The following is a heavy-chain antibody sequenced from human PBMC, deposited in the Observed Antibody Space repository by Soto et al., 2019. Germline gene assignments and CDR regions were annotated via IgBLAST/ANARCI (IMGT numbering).Heavy chain of an antibody. V-gene: IGHV3-74*03. CDR2: INGDGTDT. Sequence: LRLSCAASGFTFSMYWMHWVRQAPGKGLLWVSRINGDGTDTTYADSVKGRFTTSRDNAKNTVYLQMNGLRAEDTAVYSCARDKGDSRIDYWGLGTLVTVSS. CDR3: ARDKGDSRIDY. CDR1: GFTFSMYW. D-gene: IGHD3-22*01. J-gene: IGHJ4*02.